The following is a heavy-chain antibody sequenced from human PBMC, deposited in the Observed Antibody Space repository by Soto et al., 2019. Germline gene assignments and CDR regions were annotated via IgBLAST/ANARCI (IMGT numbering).Heavy chain of an antibody. CDR2: INHSGST. D-gene: IGHD3-3*01. J-gene: IGHJ4*02. Sequence: SETLSLTCAVYGGSFSGYYWSWIRQPPGKGLEWIGEINHSGSTNYNPSLKSRVTISVDTSKNQFSLKLSSVTAADTAVYYCARQQYYDFWSGYYQPIDYWGQGTLVTVSS. CDR1: GGSFSGYY. V-gene: IGHV4-34*01. CDR3: ARQQYYDFWSGYYQPIDY.